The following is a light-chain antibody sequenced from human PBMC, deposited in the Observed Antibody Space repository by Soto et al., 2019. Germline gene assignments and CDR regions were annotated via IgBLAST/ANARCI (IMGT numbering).Light chain of an antibody. CDR2: GAS. CDR1: QSVSNN. Sequence: EIVLTQSPGTLSLSPGERATLSCRASQSVSNNYLAWYQQKPGQAPRLLIYGASTRATGIPARFSGSGSGTEFTLTISSLQSEDFTFHYCQQCNNWTFGQGTKVDI. V-gene: IGKV3-15*01. J-gene: IGKJ1*01. CDR3: QQCNNWT.